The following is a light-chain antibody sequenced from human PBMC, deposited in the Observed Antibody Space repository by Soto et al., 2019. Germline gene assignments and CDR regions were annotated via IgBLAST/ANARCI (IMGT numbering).Light chain of an antibody. Sequence: EIGMTQFPATLSASPGGGATLSCMAAQDVTTKFSWCQLKRGRAPRXLXADXSTRATGGPARFSGSGSGTEFTLTISGLQSEDFALYFCQQYKNGTCSFGQGTRLEIK. CDR1: QDVTTK. V-gene: IGKV3-15*01. CDR2: DXS. J-gene: IGKJ5*01. CDR3: QQYKNGTCS.